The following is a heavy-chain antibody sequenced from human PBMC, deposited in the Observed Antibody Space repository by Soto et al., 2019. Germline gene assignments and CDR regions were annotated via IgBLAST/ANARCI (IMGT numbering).Heavy chain of an antibody. CDR1: GGSISSYY. J-gene: IGHJ3*02. V-gene: IGHV4-59*01. CDR2: IYYSGST. Sequence: PSETLSLTCTVSGGSISSYYWSWIRQPPGKGLEWIGYIYYSGSTNYNPSLKSRVTISVDTSKNQFSLKLSSVTAADTAVYYCARARGPRQYYNFWSGYPDAFDIWGEGTMVT. D-gene: IGHD3-3*01. CDR3: ARARGPRQYYNFWSGYPDAFDI.